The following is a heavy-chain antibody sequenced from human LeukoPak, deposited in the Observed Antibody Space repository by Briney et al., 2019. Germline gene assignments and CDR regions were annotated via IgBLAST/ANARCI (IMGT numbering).Heavy chain of an antibody. V-gene: IGHV4-59*08. D-gene: IGHD3-10*01. CDR1: GGSISGYY. Sequence: SETLSLTCTVSGGSISGYYWSWIRQPPGKGLEWIGYIYYSGSTNYNPSLKSRVTISVDTSKNQFSLKLSSVTAADTAVYYCARHYYGSGSYYLPWGQGTLVTVSS. CDR2: IYYSGST. CDR3: ARHYYGSGSYYLP. J-gene: IGHJ4*02.